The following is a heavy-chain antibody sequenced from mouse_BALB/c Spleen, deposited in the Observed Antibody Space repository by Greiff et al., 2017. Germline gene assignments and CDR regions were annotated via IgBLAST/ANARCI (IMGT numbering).Heavy chain of an antibody. Sequence: QVQLKESGPSLVQPSQSLSITCTVSGFSLTSYGVHWVRQSPGKGLEWLGVIWRGGSTDYNAAFMSRLSITKDNSKSQVFFKMNSLQADDTAIYYCAKNGGTSYAMDYWGQGTSVTVSS. CDR2: IWRGGST. CDR3: AKNGGTSYAMDY. CDR1: GFSLTSYG. J-gene: IGHJ4*01. V-gene: IGHV2-5-1*01.